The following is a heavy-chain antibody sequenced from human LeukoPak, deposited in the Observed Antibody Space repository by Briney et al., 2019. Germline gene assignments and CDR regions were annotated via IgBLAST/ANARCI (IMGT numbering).Heavy chain of an antibody. CDR3: ASVYYYDTSAFSWYFDY. D-gene: IGHD3-22*01. J-gene: IGHJ4*02. Sequence: PGGSLRLSCATSGIAMSWVRQAPGKGLEWVSSISGRGDSTYHADSVKGRFTTSRDNSKNTLYLQMNNLRAEDTAVYSCASVYYYDTSAFSWYFDYWGQGTLVTVSS. V-gene: IGHV3-23*01. CDR1: GIA. CDR2: ISGRGDST.